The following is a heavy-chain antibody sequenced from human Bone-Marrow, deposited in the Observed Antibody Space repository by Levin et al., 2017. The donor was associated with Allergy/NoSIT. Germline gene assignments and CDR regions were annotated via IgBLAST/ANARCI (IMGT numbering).Heavy chain of an antibody. CDR1: GFTVSNNY. D-gene: IGHD3-10*01. J-gene: IGHJ4*02. CDR3: ARGEISGVTGDY. Sequence: GGSLRLSCAASGFTVSNNYMRWVRQAPGKGLEWVSLIYSGGSTYYADSVKGRFTISRDKSKNTLYLQMNSLRVEDTAGYYCARGEISGVTGDYWGQGTLVTVSS. CDR2: IYSGGST. V-gene: IGHV3-53*01.